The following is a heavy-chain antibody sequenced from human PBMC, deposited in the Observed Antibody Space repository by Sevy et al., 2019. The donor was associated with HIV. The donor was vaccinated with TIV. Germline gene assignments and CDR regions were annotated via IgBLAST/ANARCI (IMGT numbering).Heavy chain of an antibody. D-gene: IGHD6-19*01. V-gene: IGHV3-33*01. J-gene: IGHJ4*02. CDR3: AREDIRVAGIGYYFHS. CDR1: GFSISGYG. Sequence: GGYLRLSCAASGFSISGYGMHWVRQAPGKGLEWVAVIWYDGTNKEYADSVKGPFTISRDTSKNTLYLQMNRLRAEDTAVYYCAREDIRVAGIGYYFHSWGQGTLVTVSS. CDR2: IWYDGTNK.